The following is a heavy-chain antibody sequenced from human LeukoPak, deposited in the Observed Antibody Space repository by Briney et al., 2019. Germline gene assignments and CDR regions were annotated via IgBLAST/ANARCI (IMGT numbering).Heavy chain of an antibody. J-gene: IGHJ4*02. CDR1: GYTFTSYG. CDR3: ARRTGFGELFPPSNFDY. Sequence: WASVKVSCKASGYTFTSYGISWVRQAPGQGLEWMGWISAYNGNTNYAQKLQGRVTMTTDTSTSTAYMELRSLRSDDTAVYYCARRTGFGELFPPSNFDYWGQGTLVTVSS. V-gene: IGHV1-18*01. CDR2: ISAYNGNT. D-gene: IGHD3-10*01.